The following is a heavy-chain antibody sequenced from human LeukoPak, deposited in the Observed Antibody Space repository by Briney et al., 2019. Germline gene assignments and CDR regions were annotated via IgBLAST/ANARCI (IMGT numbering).Heavy chain of an antibody. Sequence: PGGSLRLSCAASGFTFSSYGMHWVRQAPGKGLEWVAVISYDGSNKYYADSVKGRFTISRDNSKNTLYLQMNSLRAEDTAVYYCAKDLPGIVVVVAVTSGWDYWGQGTLVTVSS. CDR3: AKDLPGIVVVVAVTSGWDY. D-gene: IGHD2-15*01. J-gene: IGHJ4*02. V-gene: IGHV3-30*18. CDR2: ISYDGSNK. CDR1: GFTFSSYG.